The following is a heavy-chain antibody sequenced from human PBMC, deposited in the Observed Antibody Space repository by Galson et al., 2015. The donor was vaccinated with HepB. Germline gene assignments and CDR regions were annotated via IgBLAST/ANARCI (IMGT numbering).Heavy chain of an antibody. V-gene: IGHV4-39*07. J-gene: IGHJ4*02. D-gene: IGHD6-13*01. CDR2: IYYSGST. Sequence: SETLSLTCTVSGGSISSSSYYWGWIRQPPGKGLGWIGSIYYSGSTYYNPSLKSRVTISVDTSKNQFSLKLSSVTAADTAVYYCARYSGIAAAGTFDYWAREPWSPSPQ. CDR3: ARYSGIAAAGTFDY. CDR1: GGSISSSSYY.